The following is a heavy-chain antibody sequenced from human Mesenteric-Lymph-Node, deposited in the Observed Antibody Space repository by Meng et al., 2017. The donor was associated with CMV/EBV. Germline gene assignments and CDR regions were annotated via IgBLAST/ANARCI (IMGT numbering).Heavy chain of an antibody. CDR1: GYTFTSYG. V-gene: IGHV1-8*02. Sequence: ASVKVSCKASGYTFTSYGISWVRQATGQGLEWMGWMNPNSGDTGYTQKFQGRIAMTRSTSISTAYMELSSLRSEDTAVYYCARASGDQLLLSDIWGQGTMVTVSS. CDR3: ARASGDQLLLSDI. J-gene: IGHJ3*02. CDR2: MNPNSGDT. D-gene: IGHD2-2*01.